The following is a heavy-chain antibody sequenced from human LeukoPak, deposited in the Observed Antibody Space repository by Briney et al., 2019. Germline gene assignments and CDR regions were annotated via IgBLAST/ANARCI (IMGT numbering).Heavy chain of an antibody. D-gene: IGHD2-21*02. CDR3: ARTPYCGGDCYVDY. V-gene: IGHV2-70*04. CDR2: IDWDDDK. J-gene: IGHJ4*02. CDR1: GFSLSTSGMR. Sequence: SGPALVKPTQTLTLTCTFSGFSLSTSGMRVSWIRQPPGKALEWLARIDWDDDKFYSTSLKTRLIISKDTSKNQVVLTMTNMDPVDTATYYCARTPYCGGDCYVDYWGQGTLVTVSS.